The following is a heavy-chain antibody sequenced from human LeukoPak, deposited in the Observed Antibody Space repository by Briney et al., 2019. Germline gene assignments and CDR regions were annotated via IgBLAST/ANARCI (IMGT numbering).Heavy chain of an antibody. V-gene: IGHV3-74*01. CDR1: GFTFSIYW. J-gene: IGHJ4*02. D-gene: IGHD3-9*01. Sequence: PGGSLRLSCAASGFTFSIYWMHWVRQAPGKRLGWVSRINSDGSSTSYADSVKGRFTISRDNAKNTLYLQLNSLRAEDTAVYYCARTDFYDILTGAPSAFDYWGQGTLVTVSS. CDR3: ARTDFYDILTGAPSAFDY. CDR2: INSDGSST.